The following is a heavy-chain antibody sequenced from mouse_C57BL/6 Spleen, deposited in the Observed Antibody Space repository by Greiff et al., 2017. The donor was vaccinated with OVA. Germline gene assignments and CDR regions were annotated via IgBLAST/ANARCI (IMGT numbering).Heavy chain of an antibody. CDR1: GYSITSGYY. Sequence: EVKLMESGPGLVKPSQSLSLTCSVTGYSITSGYYWNWIRQFPGNKLEWMGYISYDGSNNYNPSLKNRISITRDTSKNQFFLKLNSVTTEDTATYYCARDRSWVVVEYAMDYWGQGTSVTVSS. CDR3: ARDRSWVVVEYAMDY. D-gene: IGHD1-1*02. CDR2: ISYDGSN. J-gene: IGHJ4*01. V-gene: IGHV3-6*01.